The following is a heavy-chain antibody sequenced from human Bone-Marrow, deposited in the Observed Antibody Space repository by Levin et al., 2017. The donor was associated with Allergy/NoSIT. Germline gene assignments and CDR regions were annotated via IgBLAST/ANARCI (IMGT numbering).Heavy chain of an antibody. V-gene: IGHV4-30-2*01. Sequence: SETLSLTCVVSGGSISSGGYPWTWIRQPPGGGLEWLGYVYYTGGVYYNPALTSPVSMSLDKTKNSFSLQLTYATAADTAMYFCARGQNAHYRDDAFDIWGQGTMVTVSS. D-gene: IGHD3-16*02. CDR2: VYYTGGV. CDR1: GGSISSGGYP. J-gene: IGHJ3*02. CDR3: ARGQNAHYRDDAFDI.